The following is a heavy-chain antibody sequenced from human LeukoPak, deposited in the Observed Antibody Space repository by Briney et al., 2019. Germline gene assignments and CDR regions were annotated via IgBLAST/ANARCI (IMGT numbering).Heavy chain of an antibody. J-gene: IGHJ6*02. CDR3: ARDLGRPITMVRGVYYYGMDV. V-gene: IGHV3-30*04. CDR2: ISYDGSNK. D-gene: IGHD3-10*01. CDR1: GFTFSSYA. Sequence: GGSLRLSCAASGFTFSSYAMHWVRQAPGKGLEWVAVISYDGSNKYYADSAKGRFTISRDNSKNTLYLQMNSLRAEDTAVYYCARDLGRPITMVRGVYYYGMDVWGQGTTVTVSS.